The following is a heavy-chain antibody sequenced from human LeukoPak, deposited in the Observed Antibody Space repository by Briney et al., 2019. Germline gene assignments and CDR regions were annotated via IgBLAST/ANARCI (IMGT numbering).Heavy chain of an antibody. CDR2: IYYRGST. Sequence: PSQTLSLTCTVSGGSISSGDYYWRWVRQPPGRGLEWVGYIYYRGSTYNNPSLKSRVTISVDTSKNQFSLKLSSVTAADTAVYYCARVVRFGVMDVWGQGTTVTVSS. CDR3: ARVVRFGVMDV. V-gene: IGHV4-30-4*01. D-gene: IGHD3-10*01. CDR1: GGSISSGDYY. J-gene: IGHJ6*02.